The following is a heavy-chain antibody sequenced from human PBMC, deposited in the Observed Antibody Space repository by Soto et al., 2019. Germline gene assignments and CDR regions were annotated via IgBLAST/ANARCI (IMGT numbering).Heavy chain of an antibody. J-gene: IGHJ4*02. CDR1: GFTFYSNS. CDR3: ARELIGVAGTGKFDY. CDR2: IGVSRTTI. Sequence: PGGSMRLSCVASGFTFYSNSMNWARQAPGKGLEWVSYIGVSRTTIFYADSVKGRFTISRDNAKNSLFLQMNSLRDEDTAVYYCARELIGVAGTGKFDYWGQGTLVTVSS. D-gene: IGHD6-19*01. V-gene: IGHV3-48*02.